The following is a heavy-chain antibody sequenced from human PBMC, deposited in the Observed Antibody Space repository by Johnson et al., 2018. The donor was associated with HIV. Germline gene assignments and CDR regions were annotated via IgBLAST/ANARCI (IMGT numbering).Heavy chain of an antibody. CDR2: ISSSGTTI. D-gene: IGHD3-22*01. CDR1: GLSFSNHA. Sequence: VQLVESGGGVVQPGRSLRLSCVVSGLSFSNHAIYWVRQAPGKGLEWVSYISSSGTTIYYADSVKGRFTISRDNSKNTLYLQMNSLRVEDTAVYYCARGLQSLIVVITRGAFNIWGQGTMVTVSS. V-gene: IGHV3-48*01. J-gene: IGHJ3*02. CDR3: ARGLQSLIVVITRGAFNI.